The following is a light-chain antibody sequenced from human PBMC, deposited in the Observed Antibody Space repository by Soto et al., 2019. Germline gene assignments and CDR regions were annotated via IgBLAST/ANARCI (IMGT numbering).Light chain of an antibody. V-gene: IGKV3-11*01. J-gene: IGKJ1*01. CDR2: GAS. Sequence: EIVLTQSPVTLSLSPGERDTLSCRASQSISSYLDWYQQKPGQAPRLLIYGASNRATGIPARFSGRGSGTDFTLTISGLEPEVFAVYSDQQRSNWPCTFGQGTKVEIK. CDR3: QQRSNWPCT. CDR1: QSISSY.